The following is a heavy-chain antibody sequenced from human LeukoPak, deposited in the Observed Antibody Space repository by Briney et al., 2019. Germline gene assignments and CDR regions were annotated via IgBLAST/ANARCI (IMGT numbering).Heavy chain of an antibody. V-gene: IGHV4-59*01. J-gene: IGHJ4*02. CDR3: ARGLYIAAAGPYYFDY. Sequence: SETLSLTCTVSGGSISDYYWSWIRQPPGKGLEWIGYIYYSGSTNYNPSLKSRVTISVDTSKNQFSLKLSSVTAADTAVYYCARGLYIAAAGPYYFDYWGQGTLVTVSS. CDR1: GGSISDYY. CDR2: IYYSGST. D-gene: IGHD6-13*01.